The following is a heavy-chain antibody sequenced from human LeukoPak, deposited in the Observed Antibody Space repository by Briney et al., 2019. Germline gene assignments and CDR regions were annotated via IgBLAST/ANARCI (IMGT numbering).Heavy chain of an antibody. CDR3: AKGRLVLDY. Sequence: GGSLRLSCAATGFTFSNYAMSWVRQAPGKGLEWVSSISDSGGKTYYADSVKGRFAISRDNSKNTLYLQMDSLRAEDTAAYYCAKGRLVLDYWGQGTLVTVSS. J-gene: IGHJ4*02. V-gene: IGHV3-23*01. CDR1: GFTFSNYA. D-gene: IGHD6-6*01. CDR2: ISDSGGKT.